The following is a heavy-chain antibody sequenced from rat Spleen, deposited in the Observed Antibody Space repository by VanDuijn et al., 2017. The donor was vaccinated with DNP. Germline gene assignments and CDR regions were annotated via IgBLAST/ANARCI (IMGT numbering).Heavy chain of an antibody. CDR3: ARSGRSFDY. V-gene: IGHV5-17*01. Sequence: EVQLVESGGGLVQPGDSLKLSCAASGFTFSDYAMAWVRQSPKKDLEWVATINYDGSSTHYRDSVKGRFIFSRDNAKNTLSLQMDSLRSEDTATYYCARSGRSFDYWGQGVMVTVSS. J-gene: IGHJ2*01. CDR2: INYDGSST. CDR1: GFTFSDYA. D-gene: IGHD5-1*01.